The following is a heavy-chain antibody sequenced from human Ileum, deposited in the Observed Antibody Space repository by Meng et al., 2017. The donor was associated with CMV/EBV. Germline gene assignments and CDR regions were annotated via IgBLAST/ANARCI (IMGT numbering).Heavy chain of an antibody. D-gene: IGHD1-26*01. J-gene: IGHJ4*02. CDR1: GFPFSNYY. CDR3: VRDILRVGITYYFDY. V-gene: IGHV3-11*04. CDR2: ISGDGSDL. Sequence: GESLKIPCAASGFPFSNYYMSWIRLAPGKGREWISYISGDGSDLFYGDSMRGRFTISRDNAKSSLYLQINSLRVEDTAVYYCVRDILRVGITYYFDYWGQGTLVTVSS.